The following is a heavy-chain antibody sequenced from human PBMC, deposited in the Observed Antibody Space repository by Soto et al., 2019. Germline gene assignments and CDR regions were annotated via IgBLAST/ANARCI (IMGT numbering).Heavy chain of an antibody. J-gene: IGHJ3*02. Sequence: GGSLRLSCAASGFTFSSYAMSWVRQAPGKGLEWVSAISGSGGSTYYPDSLKGRFTISRDNSKNTLYLQMNSLRAEVTAVYYCRKVRDRVVPAASDAFDIWGQGTMVTVS. CDR2: ISGSGGST. D-gene: IGHD2-2*01. CDR1: GFTFSSYA. V-gene: IGHV3-23*01. CDR3: RKVRDRVVPAASDAFDI.